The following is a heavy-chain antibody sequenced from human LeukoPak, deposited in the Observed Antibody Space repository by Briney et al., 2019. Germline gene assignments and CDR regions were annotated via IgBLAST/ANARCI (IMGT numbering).Heavy chain of an antibody. CDR2: IYYSGST. V-gene: IGHV4-59*01. CDR3: ARENDDAFDI. CDR1: GGSISSYY. Sequence: SETLSLTCTVSGGSISSYYWSWIRQPPRKGLEWIGYIYYSGSTNYNPSLKSRVTISVDTSKNQFSLKLSSVTAADTAVYYCARENDDAFDIWGQGTMVTVSS. J-gene: IGHJ3*02.